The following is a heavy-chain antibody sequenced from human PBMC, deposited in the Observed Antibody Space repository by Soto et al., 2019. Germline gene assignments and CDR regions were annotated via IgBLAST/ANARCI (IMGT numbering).Heavy chain of an antibody. V-gene: IGHV4-59*01. CDR3: ARVIYCSGGSCGGGMDV. J-gene: IGHJ6*02. CDR1: GGSISSYY. D-gene: IGHD2-15*01. CDR2: IYYSGST. Sequence: QVQLQESGPGLVKPSETLSLTCTVSGGSISSYYWSWIRQPPGKGLEWIGYIYYSGSTNYNPSLKSRVTISVDTSKNQFSLKLSSVTAADTAVYYSARVIYCSGGSCGGGMDVWGQGTTVTVSS.